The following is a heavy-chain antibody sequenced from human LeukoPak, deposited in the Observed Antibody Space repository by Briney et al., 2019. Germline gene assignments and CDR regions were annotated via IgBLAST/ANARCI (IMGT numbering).Heavy chain of an antibody. CDR1: GFTVSSNY. V-gene: IGHV3-66*01. CDR3: ARDMLSSIAVAGTLSNYYGMDV. J-gene: IGHJ6*02. Sequence: GGSLRLSCAASGFTVSSNYMSWVRQAPGKGREWVSVIYSGGSTYYADSVKGRFTISRDNSKNTLYLQMDSLRAEDKAVYYCARDMLSSIAVAGTLSNYYGMDVWGQGTTVTVSS. CDR2: IYSGGST. D-gene: IGHD6-19*01.